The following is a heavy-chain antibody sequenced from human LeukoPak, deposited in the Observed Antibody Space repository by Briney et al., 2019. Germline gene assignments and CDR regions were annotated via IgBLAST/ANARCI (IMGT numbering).Heavy chain of an antibody. D-gene: IGHD2-15*01. CDR1: GGSISSRIYS. CDR3: ARSPLLLYVTGLYYFDF. Sequence: PSETLSLTCTVSGGSISSRIYSWVWMRQPPGKGLAWFVRIYYSGTTYYNPSLTSRVTMSIDTSKSRFSLKLTSVTAADTAVYYCARSPLLLYVTGLYYFDFRGQGSLVTVSS. J-gene: IGHJ4*02. CDR2: IYYSGTT. V-gene: IGHV4-39*02.